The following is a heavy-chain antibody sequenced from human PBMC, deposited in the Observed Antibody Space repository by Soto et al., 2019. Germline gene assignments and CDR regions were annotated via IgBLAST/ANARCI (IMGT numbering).Heavy chain of an antibody. V-gene: IGHV4-31*03. Sequence: SETLSLTCTVSGGSISSGGDYWSWIRQHPGKGLEWIGYIYYSGSTYCNPSLKSRVTISVDTSKNQFSLKLSSVTAADTAVYYCASTGSSGTFDYWGQGTLVTVSS. CDR2: IYYSGST. CDR1: GGSISSGGDY. D-gene: IGHD6-13*01. J-gene: IGHJ4*02. CDR3: ASTGSSGTFDY.